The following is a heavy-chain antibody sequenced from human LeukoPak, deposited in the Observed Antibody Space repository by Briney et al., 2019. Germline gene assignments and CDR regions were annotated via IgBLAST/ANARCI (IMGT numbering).Heavy chain of an antibody. V-gene: IGHV1-3*01. CDR1: GYTFTSYA. Sequence: ASVKVSCKASGYTFTSYAMHWVRQAPGQRLERMGWINAGNGNTKYSQKFQGRVTITRDTSASTAYMELSSLRSEDTAVYYCARDTTPGLLWFGFDYWGQGTLVTVSS. J-gene: IGHJ4*02. D-gene: IGHD3-10*01. CDR2: INAGNGNT. CDR3: ARDTTPGLLWFGFDY.